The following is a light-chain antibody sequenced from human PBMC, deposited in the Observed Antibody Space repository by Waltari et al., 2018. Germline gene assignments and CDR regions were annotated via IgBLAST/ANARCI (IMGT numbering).Light chain of an antibody. CDR2: KVF. Sequence: DVVMTQSPLSLPVTLGQPATISCRSSQSLVNSDGKTYLNWFQQRPGQSPRRLIYKVFNRDSGVPDRFSGSGSGTDLTLKISRVEAEDVGAYYCMQATQWPLTFGQGTKVEIK. CDR3: MQATQWPLT. J-gene: IGKJ1*01. V-gene: IGKV2-30*01. CDR1: QSLVNSDGKTY.